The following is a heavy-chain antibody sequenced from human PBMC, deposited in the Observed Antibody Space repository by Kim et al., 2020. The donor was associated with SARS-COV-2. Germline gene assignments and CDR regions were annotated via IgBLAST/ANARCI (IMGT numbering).Heavy chain of an antibody. V-gene: IGHV1-18*01. D-gene: IGHD3-10*01. J-gene: IGHJ6*02. CDR3: ARESLWFGELHLTYYYYYGMDV. Sequence: ASVKVSCKASGYTFTSYGISWVRQAPGQGLEWMGWISAYNGNTNYAQKLQGRVTMTTDTSTSTAYMELRSLRSDDTAVYYCARESLWFGELHLTYYYYYGMDVWGQGTTVTVSS. CDR1: GYTFTSYG. CDR2: ISAYNGNT.